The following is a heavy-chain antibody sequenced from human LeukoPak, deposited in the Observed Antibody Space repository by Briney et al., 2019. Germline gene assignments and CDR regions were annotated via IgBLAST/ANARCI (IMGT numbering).Heavy chain of an antibody. CDR1: GGSMSSSSYY. CDR2: IYYSGST. Sequence: SETLSLTCTVSGGSMSSSSYYWGWIRQPPGKGLEWIGSIYYSGSTYYNPSLKSRVTISVDTSKTQCSLRLSSVTAADTAVYSCARLRLSGYCSGTSCFNYYYYGMDVWGQGTTVTVSS. D-gene: IGHD2-2*01. V-gene: IGHV4-39*01. J-gene: IGHJ6*02. CDR3: ARLRLSGYCSGTSCFNYYYYGMDV.